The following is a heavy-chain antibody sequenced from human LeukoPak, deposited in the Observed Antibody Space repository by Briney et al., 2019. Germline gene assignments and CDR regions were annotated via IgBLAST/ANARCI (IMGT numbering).Heavy chain of an antibody. Sequence: SGPTLVKPTQTLTRTCTFSGFSLSNSGVGVGWIRQPPGKALEWLALIYWIDDERYSPSLKSRLTITKDTSKNHVVLTMTNMDPVDTATYYCAHSFYGVSPEYFNQWGQGTLVTVSS. J-gene: IGHJ1*01. D-gene: IGHD4/OR15-4a*01. V-gene: IGHV2-5*01. CDR3: AHSFYGVSPEYFNQ. CDR2: IYWIDDE. CDR1: GFSLSNSGVG.